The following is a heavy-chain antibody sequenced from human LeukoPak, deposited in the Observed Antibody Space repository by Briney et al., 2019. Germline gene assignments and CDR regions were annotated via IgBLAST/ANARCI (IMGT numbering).Heavy chain of an antibody. CDR3: ARAPRIAAAGTFDI. Sequence: GRSLRLSCAVSGFTFSSYAMHWVRQAPGKGLEWVAVISYDGSNKYYADSVKGRFTISRDNAKNSLYLQMNSLRAEDTAVYYCARAPRIAAAGTFDIWGQGTMVIVSS. D-gene: IGHD6-13*01. CDR2: ISYDGSNK. CDR1: GFTFSSYA. J-gene: IGHJ3*02. V-gene: IGHV3-30-3*01.